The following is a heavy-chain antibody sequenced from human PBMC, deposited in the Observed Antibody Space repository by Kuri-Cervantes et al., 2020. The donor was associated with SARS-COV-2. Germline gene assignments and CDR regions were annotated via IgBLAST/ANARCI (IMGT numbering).Heavy chain of an antibody. Sequence: GESLKISCAASGFTFSSYGMHWVRQAPGKGLEWVAFIRYGGSNKYYADSVKGRFTISRDNSKNTLYLQMNSLRAEDTAVYYCAKDLGGYDRGAFDIWGQGTMVTVSS. CDR1: GFTFSSYG. J-gene: IGHJ3*02. D-gene: IGHD5-12*01. CDR2: IRYGGSNK. CDR3: AKDLGGYDRGAFDI. V-gene: IGHV3-30*02.